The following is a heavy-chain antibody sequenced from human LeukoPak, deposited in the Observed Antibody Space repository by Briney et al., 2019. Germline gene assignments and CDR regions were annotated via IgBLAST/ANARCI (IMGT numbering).Heavy chain of an antibody. V-gene: IGHV3-7*01. J-gene: IGHJ6*02. CDR3: ARDGSAAIDYYYYGMDV. D-gene: IGHD2-2*01. CDR1: GFMFSRYS. Sequence: GGSLRLSCAASGFMFSRYSMNWARQAPGKGLEWVANIKQDGSEKYYVDSVKGRFTISRDNAKNSLYLQMNSLRAEDTAVYYCARDGSAAIDYYYYGMDVWGQGTTVTVSS. CDR2: IKQDGSEK.